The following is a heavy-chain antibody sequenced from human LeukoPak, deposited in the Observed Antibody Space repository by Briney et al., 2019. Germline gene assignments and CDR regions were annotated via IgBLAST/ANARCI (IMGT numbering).Heavy chain of an antibody. J-gene: IGHJ6*02. D-gene: IGHD3-10*01. CDR3: ARDNYYGSGSYYNGYYYYYGMDV. CDR2: IWYDGSNK. CDR1: GFTFSSYA. Sequence: PGGSLRLSCAASGFTFSSYAMHWVRQAPGKGLEWVAVIWYDGSNKYYADSVKGRFTISRDNSKNTLYLQMNSLRAEDTAVYYCARDNYYGSGSYYNGYYYYYGMDVWGQGTTVTVSS. V-gene: IGHV3-33*08.